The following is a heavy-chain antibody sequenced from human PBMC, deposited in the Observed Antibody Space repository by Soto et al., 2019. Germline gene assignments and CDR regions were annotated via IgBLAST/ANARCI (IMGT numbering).Heavy chain of an antibody. D-gene: IGHD6-13*01. J-gene: IGHJ6*02. CDR3: ARFGMKQQLEPPLSGMVV. Sequence: GASVKVSCKASGGTFSSYAISWVRQAPGQGLEWMGGIIPIFGTANYAQKFQGRVTITADKSTSTAYMELSSLRSEDTAVYYCARFGMKQQLEPPLSGMVVWGQGTTVTVSS. V-gene: IGHV1-69*06. CDR2: IIPIFGTA. CDR1: GGTFSSYA.